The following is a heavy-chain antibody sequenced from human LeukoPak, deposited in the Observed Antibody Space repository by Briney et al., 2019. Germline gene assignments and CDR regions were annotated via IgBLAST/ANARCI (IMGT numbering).Heavy chain of an antibody. CDR3: AREPTYYDSRGGFDY. V-gene: IGHV1-69*04. D-gene: IGHD3-22*01. J-gene: IGHJ4*02. CDR1: GGTFSSYA. Sequence: SVKVSCKASGGTFSSYAISWVRQAPGQGLEWMGRIIPILGIANYAQKFQGRVTITADKSTSTAYMELSSLRSEDTAVYYCAREPTYYDSRGGFDYWGQGTLVTVSS. CDR2: IIPILGIA.